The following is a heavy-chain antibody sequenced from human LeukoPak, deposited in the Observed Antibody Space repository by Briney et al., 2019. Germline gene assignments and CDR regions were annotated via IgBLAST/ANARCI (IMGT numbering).Heavy chain of an antibody. D-gene: IGHD1-20*01. J-gene: IGHJ4*02. Sequence: PGGSLRLPCAASGFTFSDNYLSWIRQALGKGLEWISYISPSGSTIYYADSVKGRFTISRDNAKNSLYLQMNSLRAEDTALYHCVTYAYWGQGTLVTVSS. CDR1: GFTFSDNY. CDR3: VTYAY. V-gene: IGHV3-11*04. CDR2: ISPSGSTI.